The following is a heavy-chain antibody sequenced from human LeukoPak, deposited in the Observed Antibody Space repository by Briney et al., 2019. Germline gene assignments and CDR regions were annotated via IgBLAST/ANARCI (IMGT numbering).Heavy chain of an antibody. D-gene: IGHD2-2*01. CDR3: ARSSGGGYCSSTSCPMDV. CDR2: IYYSGST. J-gene: IGHJ6*02. Sequence: SETLSLTCTVSGGSISSYYWSWIRQPPGKGLEWIGYIYYSGSTNCNPSLQSRVTISLDTSKNQFSLKLNSVTAADTAVYYCARSSGGGYCSSTSCPMDVWGQGTSVTVSS. V-gene: IGHV4-59*12. CDR1: GGSISSYY.